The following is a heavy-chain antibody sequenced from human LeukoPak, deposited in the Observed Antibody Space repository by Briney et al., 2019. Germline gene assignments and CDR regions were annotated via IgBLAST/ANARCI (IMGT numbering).Heavy chain of an antibody. D-gene: IGHD5-18*01. CDR1: GYTFTGYY. CDR3: ARDRRIQLWRMDY. V-gene: IGHV1-2*02. Sequence: ASVKVSCKASGYTFTGYYMHWVRQAPGQGLEWMGWINPNSGGTNYAQKVQGRVTMTRDTSISTAYMELSRLRSDDTAVYYCARDRRIQLWRMDYWGQGTLVTVS. CDR2: INPNSGGT. J-gene: IGHJ4*02.